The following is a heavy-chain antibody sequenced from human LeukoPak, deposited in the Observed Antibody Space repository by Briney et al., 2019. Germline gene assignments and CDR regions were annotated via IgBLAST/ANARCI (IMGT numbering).Heavy chain of an antibody. CDR3: ARYIVSYPHDAFDI. J-gene: IGHJ3*02. V-gene: IGHV4-59*01. Sequence: SETLSLTCTVSGGSINNYYWSWIRQPPGKGLEWIGYIYYSGSTSYNPSLKSRVTISVDTSKKQFSLKLSSVTAADTAFYYCARYIVSYPHDAFDIWGQGTMVTVSS. D-gene: IGHD1-26*01. CDR1: GGSINNYY. CDR2: IYYSGST.